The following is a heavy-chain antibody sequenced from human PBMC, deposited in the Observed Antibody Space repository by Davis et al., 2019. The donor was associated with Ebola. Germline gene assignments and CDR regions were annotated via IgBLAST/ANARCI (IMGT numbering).Heavy chain of an antibody. V-gene: IGHV3-11*01. CDR1: GFTFSDYY. CDR3: ARVIHEFWSGRLDY. Sequence: GGSLRLSCAASGFTFSDYYMSWIRQAPGKGLEWVSYISSSGSTIYYADSVKGRFTISRDTAKNSLYLQMNSLRAEDTAVYYCARVIHEFWSGRLDYWGQGTLVTVSS. J-gene: IGHJ4*02. D-gene: IGHD3-3*01. CDR2: ISSSGSTI.